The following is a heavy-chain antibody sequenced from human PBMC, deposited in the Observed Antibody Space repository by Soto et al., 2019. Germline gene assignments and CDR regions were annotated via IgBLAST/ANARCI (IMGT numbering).Heavy chain of an antibody. CDR2: IRSKANSYAT. CDR3: ARVGTSESFFDY. D-gene: IGHD7-27*01. CDR1: GFTFSGSA. Sequence: EVQLVESGGGLVQPGGSLKLSCAASGFTFSGSAMHWVRQASGKGLEWVGRIRSKANSYATAYAVSVKGRFTISRDDSRNTAYLQMNSLKTEDTAVYYCARVGTSESFFDYWGQGTLVTVSP. V-gene: IGHV3-73*02. J-gene: IGHJ4*02.